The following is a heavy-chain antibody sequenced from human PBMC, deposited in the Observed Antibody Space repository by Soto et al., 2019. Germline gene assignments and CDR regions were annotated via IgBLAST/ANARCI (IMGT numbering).Heavy chain of an antibody. CDR2: ISSSSSYI. V-gene: IGHV3-21*01. CDR1: GFTFSSYS. J-gene: IGHJ4*02. Sequence: ESGGGLVKPGGSLRLSCAASGFTFSSYSMNWVRQAPGKGLEWVSSISSSSSYIYYADSVKGRFTISRENAKNSLYLQMNSRRAEDTAVYYCARDQPGYSYGYGLGYWGQGTLVTVYS. CDR3: ARDQPGYSYGYGLGY. D-gene: IGHD5-18*01.